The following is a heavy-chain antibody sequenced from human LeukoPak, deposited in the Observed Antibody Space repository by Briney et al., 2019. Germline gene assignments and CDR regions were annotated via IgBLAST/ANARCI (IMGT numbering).Heavy chain of an antibody. CDR3: ARGFSGYDTTSGYYYYYYMDV. Sequence: SETLSLTCTVSGGSISSSSYYWGWIRQPPGKGLEWIGSIYYSGSTYYNPSLKSRVTISVDTSKNQFSLKLSSVTAADTAVYYCARGFSGYDTTSGYYYYYYMDVWGKGTTVTVSS. D-gene: IGHD5-12*01. V-gene: IGHV4-39*07. CDR1: GGSISSSSYY. CDR2: IYYSGST. J-gene: IGHJ6*03.